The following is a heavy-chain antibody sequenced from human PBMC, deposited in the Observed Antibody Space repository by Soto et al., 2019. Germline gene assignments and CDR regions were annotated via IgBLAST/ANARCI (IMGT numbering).Heavy chain of an antibody. CDR1: GGSISSPNFY. CDR3: TRGPSGDKVDF. Sequence: SETLSLTCPVSGGSISSPNFYWSWIRQHPGKGLEWIGHIYYNGTTYYNPTLKSRVSISVDTSKNQFSLKLSSVTAADTAVYYCTRGPSGDKVDFWGQGLLVTVSS. D-gene: IGHD7-27*01. CDR2: IYYNGTT. J-gene: IGHJ4*02. V-gene: IGHV4-31*03.